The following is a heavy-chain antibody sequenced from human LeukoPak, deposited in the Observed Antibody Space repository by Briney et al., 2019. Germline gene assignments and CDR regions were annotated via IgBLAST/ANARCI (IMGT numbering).Heavy chain of an antibody. J-gene: IGHJ6*02. CDR3: ASPYSGSFGGSYYYGVDV. D-gene: IGHD1-26*01. CDR2: IYYTGNT. Sequence: SETLSLTCTVSGGSITSSTYYWGWLRQPPGKGLEWIGIIYYTGNTHYNPSLKSRVTISVDTSKNQFSPNLSSVTAADTAVYYCASPYSGSFGGSYYYGVDVWGQGTTVTVSS. CDR1: GGSITSSTYY. V-gene: IGHV4-39*07.